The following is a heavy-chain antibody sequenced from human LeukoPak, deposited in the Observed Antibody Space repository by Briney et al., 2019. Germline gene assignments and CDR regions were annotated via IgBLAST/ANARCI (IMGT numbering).Heavy chain of an antibody. J-gene: IGHJ6*02. CDR1: GGTFSSYA. V-gene: IGHV1-69*05. CDR3: ATELDYILDV. Sequence: GASVKVSCKASGGTFSSYAISWVRQAPGQGLEWMGGIIPIFGTANYAQKFQGRVTITTDESTSTAYMELSSLRSEDTAVYYCATELDYILDVWGQGTTVTVSS. D-gene: IGHD3-10*01. CDR2: IIPIFGTA.